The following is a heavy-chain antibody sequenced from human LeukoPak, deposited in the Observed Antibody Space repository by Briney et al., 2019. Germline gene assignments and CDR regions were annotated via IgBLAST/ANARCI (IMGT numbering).Heavy chain of an antibody. CDR3: ARDASSGCGYFDY. Sequence: PGGSLRLSCGASGFTLSSYSMNWVRQAPGKGLEGVSYISRGSSTIYYTDSVRGRYTISRDNAKNSLYLQMNSLRDEDTAVYYCARDASSGCGYFDYWGQGTLVTVSS. V-gene: IGHV3-48*02. D-gene: IGHD2-21*01. CDR2: ISRGSSTI. CDR1: GFTLSSYS. J-gene: IGHJ4*02.